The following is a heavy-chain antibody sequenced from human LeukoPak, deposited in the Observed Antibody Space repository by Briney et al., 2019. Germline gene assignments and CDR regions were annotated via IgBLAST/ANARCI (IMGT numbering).Heavy chain of an antibody. Sequence: GGSLRLSCAASGFTFSSYSMNWVRQAPGKGLEWVSSISSSSSYIYYEESVKGRFTISRDNAKNSLYLQMNSLRAEDTAVYYCARVRDGYNLDAFDIWGQGTMVTVSS. V-gene: IGHV3-21*01. CDR2: ISSSSSYI. CDR3: ARVRDGYNLDAFDI. CDR1: GFTFSSYS. D-gene: IGHD5-24*01. J-gene: IGHJ3*02.